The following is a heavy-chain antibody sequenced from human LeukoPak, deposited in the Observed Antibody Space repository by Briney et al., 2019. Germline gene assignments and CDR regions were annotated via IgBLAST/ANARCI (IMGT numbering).Heavy chain of an antibody. D-gene: IGHD6-19*01. V-gene: IGHV3-23*01. CDR3: AKGLIPVDGTYYFDY. Sequence: GGSLRLSCAASGFTFSTYGMSWVRQAPGKGLEWVSVISGSGGSIYYVDSVKGRFTISRDNSKNTLYLQMNSLRAGDTAVYYCAKGLIPVDGTYYFDYWGQGTLVAVSS. J-gene: IGHJ4*02. CDR1: GFTFSTYG. CDR2: ISGSGGSI.